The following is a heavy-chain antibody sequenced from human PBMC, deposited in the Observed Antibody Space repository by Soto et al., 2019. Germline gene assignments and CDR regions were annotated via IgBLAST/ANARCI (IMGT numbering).Heavy chain of an antibody. V-gene: IGHV4-39*07. Sequence: SETLSLTCSVSGGPISSSSYYWGWIRQPPGKGLEWIGSIYYSGSTYYNPSLKSRVTISVDTSKNQFSLKLSSVTAADTAVYYCARAHYGDYGYGMDVWGQGTTVTVSS. CDR2: IYYSGST. D-gene: IGHD4-17*01. CDR3: ARAHYGDYGYGMDV. J-gene: IGHJ6*02. CDR1: GGPISSSSYY.